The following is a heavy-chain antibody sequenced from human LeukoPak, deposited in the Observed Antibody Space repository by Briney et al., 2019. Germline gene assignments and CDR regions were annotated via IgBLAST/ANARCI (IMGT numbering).Heavy chain of an antibody. Sequence: GGSLRLSCAASGFAFSNYGMHWVRQAPGKGLEWVATITYDGSSEYYADSVKDRFTVSRDNSKNTLYLQMSSLKTEDTAVYYCAKRGDGGHKSLEYWGQGTLVIVSS. V-gene: IGHV3-30*18. CDR2: ITYDGSSE. CDR1: GFAFSNYG. J-gene: IGHJ4*02. D-gene: IGHD3-16*01. CDR3: AKRGDGGHKSLEY.